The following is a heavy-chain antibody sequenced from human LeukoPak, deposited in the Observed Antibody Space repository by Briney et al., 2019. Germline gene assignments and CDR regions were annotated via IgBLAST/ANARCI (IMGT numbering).Heavy chain of an antibody. Sequence: ASVKVSCKTSGYTFTSSDINWVRQAAGQGLEWMGWINPNSGRTGYAQKFQGRVTMTADTSIRTAYMELRSLRFDDTAVYYCARGRSGLAAAGTYDYWGQGTPITVSS. CDR3: ARGRSGLAAAGTYDY. CDR1: GYTFTSSD. D-gene: IGHD6-13*01. J-gene: IGHJ4*02. V-gene: IGHV1-8*01. CDR2: INPNSGRT.